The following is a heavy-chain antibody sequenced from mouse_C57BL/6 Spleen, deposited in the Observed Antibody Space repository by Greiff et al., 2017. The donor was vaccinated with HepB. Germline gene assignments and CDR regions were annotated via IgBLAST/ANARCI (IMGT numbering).Heavy chain of an antibody. Sequence: QVQLQQPGAELVKPGASVKLSCKASGYTFTSYWMHWVKQRPGQGLEWIGMIHPNSGSTNYNEKFKSKATLTVDKSSSTAYMQLSSLTSEDSAVYYCARWGYYYGSSYYAMDYWGQGTSVTVSS. CDR3: ARWGYYYGSSYYAMDY. V-gene: IGHV1-64*01. D-gene: IGHD1-1*01. CDR1: GYTFTSYW. J-gene: IGHJ4*01. CDR2: IHPNSGST.